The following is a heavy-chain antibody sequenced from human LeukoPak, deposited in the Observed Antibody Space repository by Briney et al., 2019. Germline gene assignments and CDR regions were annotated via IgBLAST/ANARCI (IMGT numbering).Heavy chain of an antibody. Sequence: PSQTLSLTCAVSGGSISSGGYSWSWIRQPPGKSLEWIGYIYHSGSTYYNPSLKSRVTISVDRSKNQFSLKLSSVTAADTAVYYCAMTTTVTTSYYYGMDVWGKGTTVTVSS. D-gene: IGHD4-17*01. V-gene: IGHV4-30-2*01. CDR1: GGSISSGGYS. J-gene: IGHJ6*04. CDR3: AMTTTVTTSYYYGMDV. CDR2: IYHSGST.